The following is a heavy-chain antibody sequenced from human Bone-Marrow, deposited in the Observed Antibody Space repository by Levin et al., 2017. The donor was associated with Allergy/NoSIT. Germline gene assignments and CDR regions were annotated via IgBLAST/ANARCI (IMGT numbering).Heavy chain of an antibody. D-gene: IGHD5-12*01. Sequence: SETLSLTCAVYGGSFSGYYWSWIRQPPGKGLEWIGEINHSGSTNYNPSLKSRVTISVDTSKNQFSLKLSSVTAADTAVYYCARRIVATIYFDYWGQGTLVTVSS. CDR1: GGSFSGYY. J-gene: IGHJ4*02. CDR2: INHSGST. V-gene: IGHV4-34*01. CDR3: ARRIVATIYFDY.